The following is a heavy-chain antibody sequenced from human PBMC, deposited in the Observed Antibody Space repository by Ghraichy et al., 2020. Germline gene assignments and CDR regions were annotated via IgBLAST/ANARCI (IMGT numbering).Heavy chain of an antibody. Sequence: SETLSLTCTVSGGSISRSNYFWGWVRQPPGKGLEWIGSISYSGSTYYKSSLKSRVTISVDTSNNQFSLKLTSVTAADTAVYYCARHPYDFWSQANYGMDVWGQGTPVTVSS. V-gene: IGHV4-39*01. J-gene: IGHJ6*02. CDR1: GGSISRSNYF. CDR2: ISYSGST. CDR3: ARHPYDFWSQANYGMDV. D-gene: IGHD3-3*01.